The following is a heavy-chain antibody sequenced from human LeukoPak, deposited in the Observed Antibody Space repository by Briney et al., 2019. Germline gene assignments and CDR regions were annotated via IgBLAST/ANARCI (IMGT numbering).Heavy chain of an antibody. CDR2: INPNSGGT. Sequence: ASVKVSCKASGYTFTGYYMHWVRRAPGQGLEWMGWINPNSGGTNYAQKFQGWVTMTRDTSISTAYMELSRLRSDDTAVYYCARVDYDSSGYLFYYYYMDVWGKGTTVTVSS. D-gene: IGHD3-22*01. CDR3: ARVDYDSSGYLFYYYYMDV. V-gene: IGHV1-2*04. CDR1: GYTFTGYY. J-gene: IGHJ6*03.